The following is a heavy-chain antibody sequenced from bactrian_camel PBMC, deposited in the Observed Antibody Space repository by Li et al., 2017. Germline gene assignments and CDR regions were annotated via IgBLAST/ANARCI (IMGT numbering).Heavy chain of an antibody. CDR1: GSTVYAC. V-gene: IGHV3S1*01. CDR3: TADPTLTTSPYVRSWCYDRLGY. J-gene: IGHJ6*01. Sequence: HVQLVESGGATVQPGGSLRLSCAVSGSTVYACMGWFRQAAGKEREGVAVLYTGSGKPYYADSVRGRFTISRDNAKNTLYLQMNSLKPEDTAVYYCTADPTLTTSPYVRSWCYDRLGYWGQGTQVTVS. CDR2: LYTGSGKP. D-gene: IGHD3*01.